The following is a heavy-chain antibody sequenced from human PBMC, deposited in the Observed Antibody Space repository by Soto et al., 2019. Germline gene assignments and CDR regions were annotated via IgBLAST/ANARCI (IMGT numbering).Heavy chain of an antibody. CDR2: IDPSDSYT. Sequence: GESLKISCKGSGYSFTSYWISWVRQMPGKGLEWMGRIDPSDSYTNYSPSFQGHVTISADKSISTAYLQWSSLKASDTAMYYCARLSGSWYVNSYYGMDVWGQGTSVTVSS. CDR3: ARLSGSWYVNSYYGMDV. V-gene: IGHV5-10-1*01. J-gene: IGHJ6*02. D-gene: IGHD6-13*01. CDR1: GYSFTSYW.